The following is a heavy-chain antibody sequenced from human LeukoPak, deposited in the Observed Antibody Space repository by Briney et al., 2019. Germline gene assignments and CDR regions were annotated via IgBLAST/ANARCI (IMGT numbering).Heavy chain of an antibody. Sequence: NPSETLSLTCTVSGDSISTTDYYWGWIRQPPGKGLEWIGSIYYRGRTYYTPSLNTRVSISVDTSKNQFSLNLNSVTAADTAVYYCARVPRIRVVESTTPYFDYWGQGTLVTVSS. J-gene: IGHJ4*02. V-gene: IGHV4-39*01. CDR1: GDSISTTDYY. CDR2: IYYRGRT. D-gene: IGHD3-3*01. CDR3: ARVPRIRVVESTTPYFDY.